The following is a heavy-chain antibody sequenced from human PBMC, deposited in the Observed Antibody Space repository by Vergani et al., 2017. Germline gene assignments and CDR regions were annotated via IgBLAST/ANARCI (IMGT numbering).Heavy chain of an antibody. V-gene: IGHV3-23*01. J-gene: IGHJ2*01. CDR1: GFTFSSYA. Sequence: EVQLLESGGGLVQPGGSLRLSCAASGFTFSSYAMSWVRQAPGKGLEWVSAISGSGGSTYYADSGKGRFTIARDNSKNTLYLQMNSLRAEDTAVYYCAKVACGSSGSMGLLWYFDLWGRGTLVTVSS. CDR2: ISGSGGST. D-gene: IGHD1-26*01. CDR3: AKVACGSSGSMGLLWYFDL.